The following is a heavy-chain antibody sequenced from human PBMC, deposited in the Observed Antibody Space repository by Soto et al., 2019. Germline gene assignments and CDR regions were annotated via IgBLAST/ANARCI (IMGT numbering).Heavy chain of an antibody. J-gene: IGHJ4*02. CDR1: GFTFRNYA. V-gene: IGHV3-33*01. CDR2: IWSDGSRQ. Sequence: QVRLVESGGGAVQPWRSLKLSCTASGFTFRNYAMHWVRQAPGKGLEWVAFIWSDGSRQDYAESVRGRFTISRDDSNNRLDLQMNSLSVEDTALYYGARDGDSGWNLDYWGQGTLVTVTS. CDR3: ARDGDSGWNLDY. D-gene: IGHD6-19*01.